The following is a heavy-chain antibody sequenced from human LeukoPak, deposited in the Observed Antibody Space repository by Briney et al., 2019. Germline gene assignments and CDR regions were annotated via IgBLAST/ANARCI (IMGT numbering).Heavy chain of an antibody. J-gene: IGHJ4*02. CDR2: IRYDGSNK. CDR1: GFTFSSYG. Sequence: GGPLRLSCAASGFTFSSYGMHWVRQAPGKGLEWVAFIRYDGSNKYYADSVKGRFTISRDNSKNTLYLQMNSLRAEDTAVYYCARGARYTTIWYSLDYWGQGTLVTVSS. D-gene: IGHD6-13*01. CDR3: ARGARYTTIWYSLDY. V-gene: IGHV3-30*02.